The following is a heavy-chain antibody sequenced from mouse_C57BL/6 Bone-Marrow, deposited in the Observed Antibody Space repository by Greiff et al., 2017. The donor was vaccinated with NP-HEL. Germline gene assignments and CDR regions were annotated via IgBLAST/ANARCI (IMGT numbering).Heavy chain of an antibody. CDR1: GYAFTNYL. CDR2: INPGSGGT. Sequence: QVQLQQSGAELVRPGTSVKVSCKASGYAFTNYLIEWVKQRPGQGLEWIGVINPGSGGTNYNEKFKGKATLTADKSSSTAYMQLSGLTSEDSAVYFCAIGATSYYFDYWGQGTTLTVSS. CDR3: AIGATSYYFDY. J-gene: IGHJ2*01. D-gene: IGHD3-1*01. V-gene: IGHV1-54*01.